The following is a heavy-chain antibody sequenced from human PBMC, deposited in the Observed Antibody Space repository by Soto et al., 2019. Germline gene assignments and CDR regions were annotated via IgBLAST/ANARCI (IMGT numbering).Heavy chain of an antibody. Sequence: QVHLVQSGAEVKKPGASVKVSCQGSGYAFTTYGITWVRQAPGQGLEWMGWISAHNGNTNYAQKLQGRVTVTRDTSTSTAYMELRSLRYDDTAVYDCARGRYGDYWGQGAQVTVSS. CDR2: ISAHNGNT. CDR3: ARGRYGDY. V-gene: IGHV1-18*01. J-gene: IGHJ4*02. D-gene: IGHD1-1*01. CDR1: GYAFTTYG.